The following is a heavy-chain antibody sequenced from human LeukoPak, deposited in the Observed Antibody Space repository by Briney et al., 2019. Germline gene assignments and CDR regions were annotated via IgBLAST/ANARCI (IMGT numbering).Heavy chain of an antibody. CDR1: GFTFSSYE. D-gene: IGHD3-22*01. CDR3: ARVCRDSSGYGAFDI. Sequence: RGSLRLSCAASGFTFSSYEMNWVRQAPGKGLEWVSYISSSGSLIYYADSVKGRFTISRDNAKNSLYLQMNSLRDEDTAVYYCARVCRDSSGYGAFDIWGQGPMVTVSS. J-gene: IGHJ3*02. CDR2: ISSSGSLI. V-gene: IGHV3-48*03.